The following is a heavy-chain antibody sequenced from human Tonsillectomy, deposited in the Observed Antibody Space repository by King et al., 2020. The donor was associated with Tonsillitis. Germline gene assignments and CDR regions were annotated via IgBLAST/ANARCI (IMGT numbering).Heavy chain of an antibody. CDR3: AESLQDYHDIRGYYFAFDF. D-gene: IGHD3-22*01. Sequence: VQLVESGGGVVQPGGSLRLSCAAAGFIFSDYSMHCVRQAPGKGLEWVAFIRFDGSKQMYADSVKGRFTISRDNSKNTLYVQMSSLSADDTAIYYCAESLQDYHDIRGYYFAFDFWGQGTAVTVSS. J-gene: IGHJ3*01. CDR2: IRFDGSKQ. CDR1: GFIFSDYS. V-gene: IGHV3-30*02.